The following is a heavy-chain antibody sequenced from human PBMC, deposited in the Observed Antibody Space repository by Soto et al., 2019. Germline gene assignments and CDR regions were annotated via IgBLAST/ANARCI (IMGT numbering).Heavy chain of an antibody. CDR3: ARAVTPNCSSISCYTGPPVGRLDP. Sequence: PSETLSLTCAVYGGSFSGYYWSWIRQPPGKGLEWIGEINHSGSTNYNPSLKSRVTISVDTSKNQFSLKLSSVTAADTAVYYCARAVTPNCSSISCYTGPPVGRLDPWGQGTLVTGSS. D-gene: IGHD2-2*02. CDR1: GGSFSGYY. V-gene: IGHV4-34*01. CDR2: INHSGST. J-gene: IGHJ5*02.